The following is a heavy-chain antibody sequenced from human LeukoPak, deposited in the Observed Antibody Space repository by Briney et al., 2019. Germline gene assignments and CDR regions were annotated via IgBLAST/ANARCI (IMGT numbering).Heavy chain of an antibody. Sequence: ASVKVSCKASGYTFTSYGISWVRQAPAQGLEWMGWSSAYNGNTNYAQKLQGRVTMTTDTSTSTAYMELRSLRSDDTAVYYCARGWLTYYYDSSGYPYYFDYWGQGTLVTVSS. CDR3: ARGWLTYYYDSSGYPYYFDY. J-gene: IGHJ4*02. V-gene: IGHV1-18*01. CDR1: GYTFTSYG. D-gene: IGHD3-22*01. CDR2: SSAYNGNT.